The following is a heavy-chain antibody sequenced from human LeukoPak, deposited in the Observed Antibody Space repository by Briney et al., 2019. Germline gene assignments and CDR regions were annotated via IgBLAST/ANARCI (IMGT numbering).Heavy chain of an antibody. Sequence: GGSLRLSCAASGFTFSGYWMHWVRQAPGKGLVWVSRINSDGYSTAYADSVKGRFTISRDNAKNTLYLQMNSLRAEDTAVYYCARRSPIAAAGTRRLEDWGQGTLVTVSS. CDR1: GFTFSGYW. V-gene: IGHV3-74*01. D-gene: IGHD6-13*01. J-gene: IGHJ4*02. CDR2: INSDGYST. CDR3: ARRSPIAAAGTRRLED.